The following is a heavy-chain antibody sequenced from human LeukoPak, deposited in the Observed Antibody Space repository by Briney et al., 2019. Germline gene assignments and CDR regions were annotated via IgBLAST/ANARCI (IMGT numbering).Heavy chain of an antibody. CDR3: ARVETTGRT. D-gene: IGHD1-14*01. CDR1: GFTINNYW. CDR2: ISRSGNFI. Sequence: GGSLRLSCAASGFTINNYWMHWVRQARWKGLVWVSSISRSGNFIYYGDSVKGRFTISRDNAKNSLYLQMNSLRAEDTAVFYCARVETTGRTWGQGTLVSVSA. J-gene: IGHJ4*02. V-gene: IGHV3-21*01.